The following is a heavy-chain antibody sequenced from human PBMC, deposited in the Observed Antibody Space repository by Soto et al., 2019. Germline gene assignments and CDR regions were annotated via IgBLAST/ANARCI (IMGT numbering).Heavy chain of an antibody. J-gene: IGHJ6*02. CDR1: GDSVSSNSAA. D-gene: IGHD6-13*01. CDR2: TYYRSKWYN. Sequence: SPTLSLTCAISGDSVSSNSAAWNWIRQSPSRGLEWLGRTYYRSKWYNDYAVSVKSRITINPDTSKNQFSLQLNSVAPEDTAVYYCARGLKQQLASPRYYYYGMDVWGQGTTVTVSS. CDR3: ARGLKQQLASPRYYYYGMDV. V-gene: IGHV6-1*01.